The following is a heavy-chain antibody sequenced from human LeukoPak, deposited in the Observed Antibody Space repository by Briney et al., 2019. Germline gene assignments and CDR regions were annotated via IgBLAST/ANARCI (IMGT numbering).Heavy chain of an antibody. CDR2: IYYSGST. CDR1: GGSISSSSYY. CDR3: ARPPSSILWWQKQDWYFDL. Sequence: PSETLSLTCTVSGGSISSSSYYWGWIRQPPGKGLEWIGSIYYSGSTYYNPSLRSRVTISVDTSKNQFSLKLSSVTAADTAVYYCARPPSSILWWQKQDWYFDLWGRGTLVTVSS. J-gene: IGHJ2*01. V-gene: IGHV4-39*07. D-gene: IGHD2-21*01.